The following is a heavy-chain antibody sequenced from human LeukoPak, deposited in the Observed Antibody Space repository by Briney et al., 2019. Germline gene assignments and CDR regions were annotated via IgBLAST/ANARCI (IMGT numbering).Heavy chain of an antibody. J-gene: IGHJ5*02. CDR3: ARVIPQRIAAAANWFDP. CDR2: IYHSGST. V-gene: IGHV4-30-2*01. CDR1: GGSISSGGYY. Sequence: SETLSLTCTVSGGSISSGGYYWSWIRQPPGKGLEWIGYIYHSGSTYYNPSLKSRVTISVDRSKNQFSLKLSSVTAADTAVYYCARVIPQRIAAAANWFDPWGQGTLVTVSS. D-gene: IGHD6-13*01.